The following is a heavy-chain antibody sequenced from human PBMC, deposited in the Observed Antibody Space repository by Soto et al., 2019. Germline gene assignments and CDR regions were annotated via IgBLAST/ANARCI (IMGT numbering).Heavy chain of an antibody. J-gene: IGHJ5*02. CDR2: ISYRGST. V-gene: IGHV4-59*01. CDR1: AGSITTSY. CDR3: ASSGIAGREVNTWFDP. Sequence: SETLSLTCTVSAGSITTSYWSWIRQPLGKALEWIGYISYRGSTNYNPSLKSRPTISIDTSKSQISLKLTSMTTADTAVYYCASSGIAGREVNTWFDPWGQGTLVTVSS. D-gene: IGHD6-6*01.